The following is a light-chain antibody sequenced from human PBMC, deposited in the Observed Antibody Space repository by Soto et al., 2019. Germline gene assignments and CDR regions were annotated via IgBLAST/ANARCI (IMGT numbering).Light chain of an antibody. V-gene: IGLV2-14*01. J-gene: IGLJ2*01. CDR3: SSYTSSSTLA. Sequence: QSALTQPASVSGSPGQSITISCTGTSSDVGGYNYVSWYQQHPGKATKLMIYDVSNRPSGVSNRFSGSKSGNTASLTISGLQAEDEADYYGSSYTSSSTLAFGGGTQLTVL. CDR2: DVS. CDR1: SSDVGGYNY.